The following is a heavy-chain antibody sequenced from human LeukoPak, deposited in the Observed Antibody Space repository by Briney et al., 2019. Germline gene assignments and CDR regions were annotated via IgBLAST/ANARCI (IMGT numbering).Heavy chain of an antibody. CDR3: ARVYEVVSVIDY. Sequence: SETLSLTCAVYGGSFSGYYWSWIRQPPGKGLEWIGEINHSGSTNYNPSLKSRVTISVDTSKNQFSLKLSSVTAADTAVYYCARVYEVVSVIDYWGQGTLVTVSS. D-gene: IGHD2-15*01. J-gene: IGHJ4*02. V-gene: IGHV4-34*01. CDR1: GGSFSGYY. CDR2: INHSGST.